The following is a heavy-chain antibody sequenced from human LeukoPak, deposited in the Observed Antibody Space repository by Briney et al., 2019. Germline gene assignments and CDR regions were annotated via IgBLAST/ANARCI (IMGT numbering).Heavy chain of an antibody. CDR1: GVSISSSYYY. Sequence: ETLSLTCTVSGVSISSSYYYWGWIRKPPGKGLEWIGRIYSSGSTNYNPSLKSRVTISVDKSKNQFSLELSSVTAADTAVYYCARIGVIDAFDIWGQGTMVTVSS. V-gene: IGHV4-39*07. CDR3: ARIGVIDAFDI. CDR2: IYSSGST. J-gene: IGHJ3*02. D-gene: IGHD2-21*01.